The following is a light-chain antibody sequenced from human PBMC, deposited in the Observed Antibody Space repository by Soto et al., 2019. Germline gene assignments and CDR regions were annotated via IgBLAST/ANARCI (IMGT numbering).Light chain of an antibody. J-gene: IGKJ1*01. CDR2: GAS. CDR1: QSVSSSY. Sequence: ENVLTQSPGTLSLSPGEGATLSCRASQSVSSSYLAWYQQKPGQAPRLLIYGASSRATGIPDRFSGGGSGTDFTLTISRLEPEDFAVYYCQQYDNSPWTFGQGTKVEIK. V-gene: IGKV3-20*01. CDR3: QQYDNSPWT.